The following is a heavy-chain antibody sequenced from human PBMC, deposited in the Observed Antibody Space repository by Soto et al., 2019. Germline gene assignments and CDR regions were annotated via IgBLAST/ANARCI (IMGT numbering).Heavy chain of an antibody. J-gene: IGHJ4*02. CDR3: SRNKGSHLPYPFHY. Sequence: ASVKVSCKASGYTFTSYGISWVRQAPGQGLEWMGWISAYNGNTNYAQKLQGRVTMTTDTSTSTAYMELRSLRSDDTAVYYCSRNKGSHLPYPFHYWGQGTLITVSS. V-gene: IGHV1-18*01. D-gene: IGHD6-13*01. CDR2: ISAYNGNT. CDR1: GYTFTSYG.